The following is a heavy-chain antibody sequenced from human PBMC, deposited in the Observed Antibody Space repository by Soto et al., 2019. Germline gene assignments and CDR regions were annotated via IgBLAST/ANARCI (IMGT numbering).Heavy chain of an antibody. D-gene: IGHD1-26*01. Sequence: QVQLVESGGGVVQPGRSLRLSCAASGFTFSSYGMHWVRQAPGKGLEWVAVISYDGRNKYYADSVKGRFTISRDNSKNTLYLQMNSLRAEDTAVYYCAKDKGIVGATPHYWGQGTLVTVS. CDR3: AKDKGIVGATPHY. CDR2: ISYDGRNK. CDR1: GFTFSSYG. V-gene: IGHV3-30*18. J-gene: IGHJ4*02.